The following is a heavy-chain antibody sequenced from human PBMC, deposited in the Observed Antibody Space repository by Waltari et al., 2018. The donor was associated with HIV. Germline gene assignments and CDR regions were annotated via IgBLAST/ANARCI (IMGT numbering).Heavy chain of an antibody. D-gene: IGHD3-10*01. Sequence: QVQLAESGGGVVKYGRSLRLTCLAAGFNFRAIGMQRVRQAPGKGLEWVAVISYDGHNKQYADSVKVRFTISRDNSNSTLFLQMSSLRPDDTAVYYCAKDLVTRGFFYFYGMHVWGQGTTVTVSS. CDR2: ISYDGHNK. V-gene: IGHV3-30*18. CDR1: GFNFRAIG. J-gene: IGHJ6*02. CDR3: AKDLVTRGFFYFYGMHV.